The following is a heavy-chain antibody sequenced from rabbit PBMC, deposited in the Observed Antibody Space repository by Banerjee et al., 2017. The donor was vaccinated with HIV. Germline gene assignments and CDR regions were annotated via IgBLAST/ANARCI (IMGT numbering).Heavy chain of an antibody. J-gene: IGHJ6*01. D-gene: IGHD2-1*01. Sequence: QEQVVESGGDLVKPEGSLTLTCTASGFSFSNSYYMCWVRQAPGKGLEWIGCINTGSGNAYYASWVIGRFTISKTSSTTVALQMTSLTAADTATYFCARAPLVGGDGWAAASLWGPGTLVTVS. CDR3: ARAPLVGGDGWAAASL. CDR1: GFSFSNSYY. CDR2: INTGSGNA. V-gene: IGHV1S45*01.